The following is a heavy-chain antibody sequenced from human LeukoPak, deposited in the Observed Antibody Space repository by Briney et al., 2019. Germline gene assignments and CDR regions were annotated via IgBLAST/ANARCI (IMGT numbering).Heavy chain of an antibody. Sequence: PGRSLSLSCAASGFTFSSYGMHWVRQAPGKGMEWVAVIWYDGSNKYYADSVKGRFTISRDNSKNTLYLQMNSLRAEDTAVYYCARVTVTTETYYYYYMDVWGKGTTVTVSS. CDR2: IWYDGSNK. CDR1: GFTFSSYG. J-gene: IGHJ6*03. CDR3: ARVTVTTETYYYYYMDV. D-gene: IGHD4-17*01. V-gene: IGHV3-33*01.